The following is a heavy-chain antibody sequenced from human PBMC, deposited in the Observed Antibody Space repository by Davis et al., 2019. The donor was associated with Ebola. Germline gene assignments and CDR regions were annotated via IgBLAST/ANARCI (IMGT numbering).Heavy chain of an antibody. CDR2: ISYSGSA. J-gene: IGHJ4*02. Sequence: SETLSLTCTVPGGSISSSSYYWGWIRQPPGKGLEWIGSISYSGSAYYNPSLKIRVTISVDTSKNQFSLKLSSVTAADTAVYCCARSPTPQLWFLFDFWGQGTLVTVSS. CDR1: GGSISSSSYY. D-gene: IGHD5-18*01. CDR3: ARSPTPQLWFLFDF. V-gene: IGHV4-39*01.